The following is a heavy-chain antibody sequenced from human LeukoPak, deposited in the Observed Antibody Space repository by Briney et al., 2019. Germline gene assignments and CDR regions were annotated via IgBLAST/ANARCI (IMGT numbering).Heavy chain of an antibody. V-gene: IGHV1-69*13. CDR1: GGTFSSYA. Sequence: GASVKVSCKASGGTFSSYAISWVRQAPGQGLEWMGGIIPIFGTANYAQKFQGRVTITADESTSTAYMELSSLRSEDTAVYYCARDSGEIVRFLEWLLPSLDYYYGMDVWGQGTTVTVSS. CDR2: IIPIFGTA. J-gene: IGHJ6*02. D-gene: IGHD3-3*01. CDR3: ARDSGEIVRFLEWLLPSLDYYYGMDV.